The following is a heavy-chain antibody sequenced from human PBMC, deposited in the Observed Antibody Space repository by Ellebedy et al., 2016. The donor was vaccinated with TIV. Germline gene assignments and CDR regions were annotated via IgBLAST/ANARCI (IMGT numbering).Heavy chain of an antibody. V-gene: IGHV3-21*01. J-gene: IGHJ6*03. CDR2: ISSNSNYI. D-gene: IGHD4-17*01. CDR3: VKPAEAGARLYYNMDV. CDR1: GFTFSSYS. Sequence: PGGSLRLSCAASGFTFSSYSMNWVRQAPGKGLGWVSSISSNSNYIYYADSVKGRFTISRDNSKKTLYLQMSSLRAEDTAVFYCVKPAEAGARLYYNMDVWGQGTTVTVSS.